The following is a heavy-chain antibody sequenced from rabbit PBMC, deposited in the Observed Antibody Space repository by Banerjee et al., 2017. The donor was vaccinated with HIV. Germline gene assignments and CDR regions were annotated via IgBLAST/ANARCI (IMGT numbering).Heavy chain of an antibody. Sequence: QQQLVESGGGLVKPEGSLTLTCKASGIDFSSYYYMCWVRQAPGKGLEWIACISAGSSGSTYYASWAKGRFTISKTSSTTVTLQMTSLTAADTATYFCAREGSTTGYAFNLWGPGTLVTVS. CDR1: GIDFSSYYY. D-gene: IGHD1-1*01. J-gene: IGHJ4*01. CDR2: ISAGSSGST. CDR3: AREGSTTGYAFNL. V-gene: IGHV1S45*01.